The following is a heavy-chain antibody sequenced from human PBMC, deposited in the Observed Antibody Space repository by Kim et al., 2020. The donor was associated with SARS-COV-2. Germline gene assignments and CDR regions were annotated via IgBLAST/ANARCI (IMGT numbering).Heavy chain of an antibody. CDR3: ARGLHYYDSSGYLAAY. D-gene: IGHD3-22*01. Sequence: SQTLSLTCAVYGGSFSGYYWSWIRQPPGKGLEWIGEINHSGSTNYNPSLKSRVTISVDTSKNQFSLKLSSVTAADTAVYYCARGLHYYDSSGYLAAYWGQ. CDR1: GGSFSGYY. J-gene: IGHJ4*02. CDR2: INHSGST. V-gene: IGHV4-34*01.